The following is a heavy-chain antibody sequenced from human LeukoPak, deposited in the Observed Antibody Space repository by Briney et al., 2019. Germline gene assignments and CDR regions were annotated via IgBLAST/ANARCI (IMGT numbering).Heavy chain of an antibody. D-gene: IGHD3-22*01. V-gene: IGHV1-2*02. J-gene: IGHJ1*01. Sequence: ASVKVSCKSSGYTFTGYYMHWVRQAPGQGLEWMGWINPNSGGTNYAQKFQGRVTMTRDTSISTAYMELSRLRSDDTAVYYCARDGVGYYDSSGYYYFQHWGQGTLVTVSS. CDR3: ARDGVGYYDSSGYYYFQH. CDR1: GYTFTGYY. CDR2: INPNSGGT.